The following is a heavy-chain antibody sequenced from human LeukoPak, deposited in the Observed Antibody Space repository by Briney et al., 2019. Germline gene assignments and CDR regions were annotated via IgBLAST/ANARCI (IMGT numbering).Heavy chain of an antibody. CDR1: GFTFSNAW. CDR2: IKTKAEGGTT. CDR3: AKVLGGSYDY. Sequence: GGSLRLSCAASGFTFSNAWMNWVRQAPGKGLEWVGRIKTKAEGGTTDYAAPVKGRFTISRDDSKNTVYLQMNSLRAEDTAVYYCAKVLGGSYDYWGQGTLVTVSS. V-gene: IGHV3-15*01. J-gene: IGHJ4*02. D-gene: IGHD1-26*01.